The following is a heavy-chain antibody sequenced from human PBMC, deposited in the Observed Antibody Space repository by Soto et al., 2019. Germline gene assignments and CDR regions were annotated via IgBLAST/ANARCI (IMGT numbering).Heavy chain of an antibody. V-gene: IGHV3-30*04. D-gene: IGHD1-1*01. CDR1: GFTFSSYA. J-gene: IGHJ4*02. CDR3: ARELERVFDY. CDR2: IEYDGRNK. Sequence: QVQLVESGGGVVQPGRSLRLSCAASGFTFSSYAMHWVRQAPGKGLECVAVIEYDGRNKYYADSVKGRFTISRDNSKNTLYLQMNSLRIEDTAVYYCARELERVFDYWGQGTLVTVSS.